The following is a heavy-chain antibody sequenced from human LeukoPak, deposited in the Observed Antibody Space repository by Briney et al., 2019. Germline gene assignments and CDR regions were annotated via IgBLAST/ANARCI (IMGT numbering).Heavy chain of an antibody. CDR1: GXTFRSHG. V-gene: IGHV3-33*01. CDR3: AGDRATSYFDY. J-gene: IGHJ4*02. Sequence: GTSLXLSCXASGXTFRSHGMHWVRQAPGKGLEWVAFIWYDGSNKYYTDSVKGRFTISRDNSKNTLYLQMNSLRAEDTAVYYCAGDRATSYFDYWGQGALVTISS. CDR2: IWYDGSNK. D-gene: IGHD1-26*01.